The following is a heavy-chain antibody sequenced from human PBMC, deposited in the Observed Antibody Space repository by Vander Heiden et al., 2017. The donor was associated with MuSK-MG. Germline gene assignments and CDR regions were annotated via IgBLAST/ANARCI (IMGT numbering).Heavy chain of an antibody. D-gene: IGHD3-10*01. V-gene: IGHV2-26*01. CDR3: GRIPFGSSHVDY. CDR2: IYPNDEK. Sequence: QVTLTESGPVLVQPTESLTLTCAVSGFSLTTAGMGVSWLRQPPGRALEWLAHIYPNDEKSYSPSLRSGLTIYKDTSKTQVVLTMTNVDPVDTGTYYCGRIPFGSSHVDYWGQGTPVTVSS. J-gene: IGHJ4*02. CDR1: GFSLTTAGMG.